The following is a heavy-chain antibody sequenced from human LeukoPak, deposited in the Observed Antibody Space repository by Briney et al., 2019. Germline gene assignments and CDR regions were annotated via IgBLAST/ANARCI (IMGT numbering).Heavy chain of an antibody. D-gene: IGHD3-22*01. CDR1: GGSISSGGNC. V-gene: IGHV4-31*03. J-gene: IGHJ4*02. CDR3: ARSPISGYYYHFDY. CDR2: IYYSGST. Sequence: PSETLSLTCTVSGGSISSGGNCWSWTRQHPGKGPEWIGYIYYSGSTYYNPSLKSRVTISVDTSKNQFSLKLSSVTAADTAVYYCARSPISGYYYHFDYWGQGTLVTVSS.